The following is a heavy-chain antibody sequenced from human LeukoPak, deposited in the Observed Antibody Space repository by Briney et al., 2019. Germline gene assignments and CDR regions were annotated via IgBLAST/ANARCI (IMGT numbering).Heavy chain of an antibody. CDR2: INYRGTT. J-gene: IGHJ4*02. CDR3: ASDIVASGY. V-gene: IGHV4-39*01. D-gene: IGHD2-15*01. CDR1: GGSITSNSYY. Sequence: PSETLSLTCTVSGGSITSNSYYWGWIRQPPGKGLEWIGSINYRGTTYYRPSLKSRVTISRDTSKNQFSLKLSSVTAADTAVYYCASDIVASGYWGQGTLVTVSS.